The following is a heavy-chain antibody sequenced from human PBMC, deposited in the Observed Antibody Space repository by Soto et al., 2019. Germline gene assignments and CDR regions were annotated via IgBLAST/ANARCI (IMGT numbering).Heavy chain of an antibody. J-gene: IGHJ6*02. V-gene: IGHV3-21*01. D-gene: IGHD3-22*01. Sequence: GGSLTLSCAASGFTFSSYSMNWVRQAPGKGLEWVSSISSSSSYIYYEDSVKGRFTISRDNAKNSLYLQMNSLRAEDTAVYYCARDSSGSYYYYYYGMDVWSQGTTVTV. CDR2: ISSSSSYI. CDR3: ARDSSGSYYYYYYGMDV. CDR1: GFTFSSYS.